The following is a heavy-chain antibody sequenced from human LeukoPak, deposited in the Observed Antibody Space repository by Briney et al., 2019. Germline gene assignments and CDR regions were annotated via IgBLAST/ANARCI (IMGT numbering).Heavy chain of an antibody. J-gene: IGHJ3*02. CDR2: IYHSGST. Sequence: PSETLSLTCAVSGGSISISNWWSWVRQPPGKGLEWIGEIYHSGSTNYNPSLKSRVTISVDTSKNQFSLKLSSVTAADTAVYYCARLSSYYYDSSGYYSAFDIWGQGTMVTVSS. V-gene: IGHV4-4*02. CDR1: GGSISISNW. D-gene: IGHD3-22*01. CDR3: ARLSSYYYDSSGYYSAFDI.